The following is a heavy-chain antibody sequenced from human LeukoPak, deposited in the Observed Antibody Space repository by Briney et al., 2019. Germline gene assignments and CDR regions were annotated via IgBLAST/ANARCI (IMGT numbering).Heavy chain of an antibody. CDR2: ITSSRSAT. CDR1: GFTFSDYT. D-gene: IGHD1-26*01. CDR3: ARMYTGSYGPYYFMDV. Sequence: GGSLRLSFAAPGFTFSDYTMNWIRQASGKGLEWVSYITSSRSATYYADSVKGRFTISRDNGKNSLYLQMHSLRAADTAVYYCARMYTGSYGPYYFMDVWGKGTTVTVSS. V-gene: IGHV3-48*01. J-gene: IGHJ6*03.